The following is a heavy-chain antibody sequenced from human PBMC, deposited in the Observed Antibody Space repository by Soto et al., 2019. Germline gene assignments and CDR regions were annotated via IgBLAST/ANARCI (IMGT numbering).Heavy chain of an antibody. J-gene: IGHJ4*02. Sequence: SETLSLTCTVSGGSISSYYWSWIRQPPGKGLEWIGYIYYSGSTNYNPSLKSRVTISVDKSKNTLNLQMNSLRAEDTAVYYCAKDSGDYDILTFFDYWGQGTLVTVSS. CDR1: GGSISSYY. CDR3: AKDSGDYDILTFFDY. CDR2: IYYSGST. D-gene: IGHD3-9*01. V-gene: IGHV4-59*12.